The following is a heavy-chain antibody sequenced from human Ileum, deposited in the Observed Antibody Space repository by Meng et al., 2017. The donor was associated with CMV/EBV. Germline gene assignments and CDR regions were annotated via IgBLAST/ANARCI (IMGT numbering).Heavy chain of an antibody. V-gene: IGHV1-46*01. CDR1: GYSFTDFY. CDR2: INPDGGSK. Sequence: ASVKVSCKASGYSFTDFYIHWVRQAPGHRPEWMAIINPDGGSKTYAQKFHGRLAVTRDTSVSTVYMELNSLQSDDTAIYYCSRVTKTSSWSEAAFEYWGQGTLVTVSS. CDR3: SRVTKTSSWSEAAFEY. J-gene: IGHJ4*02. D-gene: IGHD6-6*01.